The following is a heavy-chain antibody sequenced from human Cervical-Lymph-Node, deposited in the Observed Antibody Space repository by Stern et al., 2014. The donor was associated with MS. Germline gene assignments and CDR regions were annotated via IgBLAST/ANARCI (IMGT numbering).Heavy chain of an antibody. CDR3: AAGYSALNYFNY. J-gene: IGHJ4*02. V-gene: IGHV4-38-2*02. D-gene: IGHD5-12*01. CDR2: IHHSGST. CDR1: GDSITSPYY. Sequence: QVQLQESGPGLVKPSETLSLTCTVAGDSITSPYYWGWIRQPPGKGLEWIGSIHHSGSTYYNPSLKRRAALSVGPTNNALSPTNGSVTAADTAVYYCAAGYSALNYFNYWGRGILVTVSS.